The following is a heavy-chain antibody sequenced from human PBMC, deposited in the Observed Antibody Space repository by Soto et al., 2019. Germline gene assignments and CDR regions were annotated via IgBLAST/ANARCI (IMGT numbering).Heavy chain of an antibody. Sequence: VASVKVSCKSSGGIFSRYSFNWVRQAPGQGLEWMGGIIPFSGTPNYAQKFQGRVTIAADESTSTAYMELSSLRSEDTAMYYCARESPRRPLKMARKYYDYWSHYPRPTQEPDYYYYYGIDVWGQGTMVTVSS. CDR1: GGIFSRYS. CDR2: IIPFSGTP. D-gene: IGHD3-3*01. CDR3: ARESPRRPLKMARKYYDYWSHYPRPTQEPDYYYYYGIDV. J-gene: IGHJ6*02. V-gene: IGHV1-69*13.